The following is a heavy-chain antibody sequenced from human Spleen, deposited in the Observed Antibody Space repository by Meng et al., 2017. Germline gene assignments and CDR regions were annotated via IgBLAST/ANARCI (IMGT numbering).Heavy chain of an antibody. CDR2: IYYSGST. J-gene: IGHJ5*02. V-gene: IGHV4-59*01. Sequence: SETLSLTCTVSGGSISSYYWSWIRQPPGKGLEWIGYIYYSGSTNYNPSLKSRVTISVDTSKNQFSLKLSSVTAADTAVYYCARVERMWLGNLLIWGWCDPWGQGTLVTVSS. CDR1: GGSISSYY. CDR3: ARVERMWLGNLLIWGWCDP. D-gene: IGHD3-10*01.